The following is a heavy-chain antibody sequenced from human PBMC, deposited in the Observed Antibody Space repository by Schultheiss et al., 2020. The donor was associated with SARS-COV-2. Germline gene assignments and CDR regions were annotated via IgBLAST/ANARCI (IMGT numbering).Heavy chain of an antibody. J-gene: IGHJ6*02. Sequence: GGSLRLSCAASGFTFSSYAMSWVRQAPGKGLEWVAVIWYDGSNKYYGDSVKGRFTISRDNAKNSLYLQMNSLRAEDTAVYYCASLSSWYSGKYSSGWYDTYYYYGMDVWGQGTTVTVSS. CDR1: GFTFSSYA. D-gene: IGHD6-19*01. CDR2: IWYDGSNK. V-gene: IGHV3-33*08. CDR3: ASLSSWYSGKYSSGWYDTYYYYGMDV.